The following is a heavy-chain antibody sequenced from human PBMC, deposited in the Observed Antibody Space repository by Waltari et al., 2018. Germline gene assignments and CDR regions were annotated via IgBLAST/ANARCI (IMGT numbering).Heavy chain of an antibody. CDR2: IIPIFGTA. Sequence: QVQLVQSGAEVKKPGSSVKVSCKAAGGTFSSSATTWGRPAPGQGLGWMGGIIPIFGTANYAQKFQGRVTITADESTSTAYMELSSLRSEDTAVYYCASPSGLMVRGDQYYYYGMDVWGQGTTVTVSS. D-gene: IGHD3-10*01. V-gene: IGHV1-69*01. J-gene: IGHJ6*02. CDR3: ASPSGLMVRGDQYYYYGMDV. CDR1: GGTFSSSA.